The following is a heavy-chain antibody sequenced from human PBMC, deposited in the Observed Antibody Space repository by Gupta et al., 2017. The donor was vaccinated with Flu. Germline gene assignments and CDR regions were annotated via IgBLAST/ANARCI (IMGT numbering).Heavy chain of an antibody. CDR1: GFTFSSFA. J-gene: IGHJ6*02. V-gene: IGHV3-23*01. D-gene: IGHD6-6*01. Sequence: EVQLLESGGGLVQPGGSLRLSCAASGFTFSSFAMSWVRQAPGKGLEWVSAISGSGGNTYYADSVKGRFTVSRDNSKNTLYLQMISLRAEDTAVYYCAKGYSSSSSGPIHYYYYGMDVWGQGTTVTVSS. CDR3: AKGYSSSSSGPIHYYYYGMDV. CDR2: ISGSGGNT.